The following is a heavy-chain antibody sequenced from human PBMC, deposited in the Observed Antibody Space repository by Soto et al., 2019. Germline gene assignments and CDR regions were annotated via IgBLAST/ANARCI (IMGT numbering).Heavy chain of an antibody. Sequence: QVQLVESGGGVVQPGRSLRLSCAASGFTFSIYGMHWVRQAPGKGLEWVADIWNDGSKKYYADSVKGRFTISRDNSKNTLYLQMNSLRVEDTAVYYCARVSTMVREITIHTWFDPWGQGTLVTVSS. CDR1: GFTFSIYG. V-gene: IGHV3-33*01. CDR2: IWNDGSKK. CDR3: ARVSTMVREITIHTWFDP. D-gene: IGHD3-10*01. J-gene: IGHJ5*02.